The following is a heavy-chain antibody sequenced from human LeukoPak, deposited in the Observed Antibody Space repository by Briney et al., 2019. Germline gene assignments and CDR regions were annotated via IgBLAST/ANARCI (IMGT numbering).Heavy chain of an antibody. D-gene: IGHD3-10*01. CDR3: ARYQRLGELDIPYYFDY. V-gene: IGHV3-7*01. J-gene: IGHJ4*02. CDR2: IKQDGSEK. CDR1: GFTFSSYS. Sequence: GGSLRLSCVGSGFTFSSYSMNWVRQAPGKGLGWVANIKQDGSEKYYVDSVKGRFTISRDNAKNSLYLQMNSLRAEDTAVYYCARYQRLGELDIPYYFDYWGQGTLVTVSS.